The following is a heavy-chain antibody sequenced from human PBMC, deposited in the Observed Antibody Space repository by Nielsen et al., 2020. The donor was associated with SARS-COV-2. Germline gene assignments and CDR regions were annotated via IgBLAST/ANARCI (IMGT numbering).Heavy chain of an antibody. CDR3: AKDPYSSGWYWWGFDY. J-gene: IGHJ4*02. V-gene: IGHV3-30*18. D-gene: IGHD6-19*01. Sequence: GESLKISCAASGFTFSSYGMHWVRQAPGKGLEWVAVISYDGSNKYYADPVKGRFTISRDNSKNTLYLQMNSLRAEDTAVYYCAKDPYSSGWYWWGFDYWGQGTLVTVSS. CDR1: GFTFSSYG. CDR2: ISYDGSNK.